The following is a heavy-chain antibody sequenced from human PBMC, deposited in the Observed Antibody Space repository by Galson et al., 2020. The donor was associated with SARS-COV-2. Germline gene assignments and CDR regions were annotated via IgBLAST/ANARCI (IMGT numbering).Heavy chain of an antibody. CDR3: ATTRSGWYLWAFDI. V-gene: IGHV5-51*01. CDR2: IYPGDSDT. J-gene: IGHJ3*02. D-gene: IGHD6-19*01. CDR1: GYSFTSYW. Sequence: GGSLRLSCKGSGYSFTSYWIGWVRQMPGKGLEWMGIIYPGDSDTRYSPSFQGQVTISADKSISTAYLQWSSLKASDTAMYYCATTRSGWYLWAFDIWGQGTMVTVSS.